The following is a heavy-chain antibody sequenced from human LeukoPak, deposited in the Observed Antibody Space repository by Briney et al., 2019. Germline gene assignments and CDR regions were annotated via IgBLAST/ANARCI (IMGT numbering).Heavy chain of an antibody. Sequence: PSETLSLTCTVSGDSITSISSSSYYWGWIRQPPGKGLEWIGSLYHSGSTYYNPSLKSRVTVSVGTYKNQFSLKLRSVTAADTAIYYCAREGSYEGPFDYWGQGTLVTVSS. D-gene: IGHD2-15*01. CDR2: LYHSGST. CDR1: GDSITSISSSSYY. J-gene: IGHJ4*02. V-gene: IGHV4-39*07. CDR3: AREGSYEGPFDY.